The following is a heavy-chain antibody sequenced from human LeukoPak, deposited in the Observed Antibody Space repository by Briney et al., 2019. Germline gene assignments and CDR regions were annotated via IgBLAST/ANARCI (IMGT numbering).Heavy chain of an antibody. Sequence: GGSLRLSCAASGFTFSSYSMNWVRQAPGKGLEWVSSIGSSSSYIYYADSVKGRFTISRDNAKNSLYLQMNSLRAEDTAVYYCARDESPWYAFDIWGQGTMVTVSS. CDR1: GFTFSSYS. V-gene: IGHV3-21*01. D-gene: IGHD2-8*02. CDR3: ARDESPWYAFDI. J-gene: IGHJ3*02. CDR2: IGSSSSYI.